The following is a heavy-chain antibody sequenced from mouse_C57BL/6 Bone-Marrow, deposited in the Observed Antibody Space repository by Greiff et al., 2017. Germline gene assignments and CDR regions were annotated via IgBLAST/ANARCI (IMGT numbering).Heavy chain of an antibody. V-gene: IGHV1-81*01. Sequence: QVQLKQSGAELARPGASVKLSCTASGYTFTSYGISWVKQRTGPGLEWIGEIYPRSGNTYYNEKFKGKATLPADKSSSTPYLHLSSLTSDVYAVYCCARDWWFAYWGQGTLVTVSA. CDR3: ARDWWFAY. J-gene: IGHJ3*01. CDR2: IYPRSGNT. CDR1: GYTFTSYG.